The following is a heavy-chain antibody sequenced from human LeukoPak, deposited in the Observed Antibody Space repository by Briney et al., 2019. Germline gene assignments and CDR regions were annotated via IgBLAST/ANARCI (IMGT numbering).Heavy chain of an antibody. V-gene: IGHV4-39*01. J-gene: IGHJ5*02. Sequence: KPSETLSLTCTVSGGSISSSSYYWGWIRQPPGKGLEWIGSIYYSGSTYYNPSLKSRVTISVDTSKNRFSLKLSSVTAADTAVYYCARHLLPYCSSTSCPEFDPWGQGTLVTVSS. CDR3: ARHLLPYCSSTSCPEFDP. CDR1: GGSISSSSYY. CDR2: IYYSGST. D-gene: IGHD2-2*01.